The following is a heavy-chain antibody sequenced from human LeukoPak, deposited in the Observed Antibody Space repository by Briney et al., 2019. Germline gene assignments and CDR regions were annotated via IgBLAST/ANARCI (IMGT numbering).Heavy chain of an antibody. J-gene: IGHJ4*02. Sequence: SETLSLTCTVSGGSISSYYWSWIRQPAGKGLEWIGRFYTRGSTNYNPSLKSRVTMTTDTSTSTAYMELRSLRSDDTAVYYCARVGVAAAGTANYWGQGTLVTVSS. D-gene: IGHD6-13*01. CDR1: GGSISSYY. CDR3: ARVGVAAAGTANY. V-gene: IGHV4-4*07. CDR2: FYTRGST.